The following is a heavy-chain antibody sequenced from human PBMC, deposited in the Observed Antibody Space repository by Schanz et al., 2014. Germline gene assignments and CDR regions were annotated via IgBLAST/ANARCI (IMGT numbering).Heavy chain of an antibody. D-gene: IGHD1-1*01. V-gene: IGHV1-18*01. CDR3: ARDHVATTDYDYFFYYLDV. J-gene: IGHJ6*03. CDR1: GGTFSSYA. Sequence: QVQLVQSGAEVKKPGSPVKVSCKSSGGTFSSYAISWVRQAPGQGLEWMGWISAYNGNTNYAQKLQGRVTMTTDTSTSTAYMELRSLRSDDTAVYYCARDHVATTDYDYFFYYLDVWATGITVIVSS. CDR2: ISAYNGNT.